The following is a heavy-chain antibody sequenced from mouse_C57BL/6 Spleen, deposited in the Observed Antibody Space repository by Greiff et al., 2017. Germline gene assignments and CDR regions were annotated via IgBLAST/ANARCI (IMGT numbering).Heavy chain of an antibody. J-gene: IGHJ4*01. CDR1: GYAFTNYL. CDR3: AREGNYEAMDY. Sequence: QVQLKQSGAELVRPGTSVKVSCKASGYAFTNYLIEWVKQRPGQGLEWIGVINPGSGGTNYNEKFKGKATLTADKSSSTAYMQLSSLTSEDSAVYFCAREGNYEAMDYWGQGTSVTVSS. CDR2: INPGSGGT. D-gene: IGHD2-1*01. V-gene: IGHV1-54*01.